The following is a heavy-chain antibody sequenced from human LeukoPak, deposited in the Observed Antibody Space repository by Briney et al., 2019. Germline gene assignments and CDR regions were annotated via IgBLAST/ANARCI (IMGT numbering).Heavy chain of an antibody. J-gene: IGHJ4*02. Sequence: PGGSLRLSCAASGFTFSTYAMNWVRQAPAKGLEWVSTIGGGGPTTDYADSVKDRSTISRDNSKNTLYLQMNSLRAEDTAVYFCARGFLGGTDQYFDSWGQGTLVTVSS. CDR3: ARGFLGGTDQYFDS. CDR1: GFTFSTYA. CDR2: IGGGGPTT. D-gene: IGHD6-19*01. V-gene: IGHV3-23*01.